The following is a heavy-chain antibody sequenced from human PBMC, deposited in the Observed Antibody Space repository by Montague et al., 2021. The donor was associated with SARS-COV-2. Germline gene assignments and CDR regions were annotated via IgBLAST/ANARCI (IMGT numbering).Heavy chain of an antibody. Sequence: SETLSLTCTVSGGSISSSSYYWGWIRQPPGKGLEWIGSIYYSGSTYYNPSLKSRVTISVDTSKNQFSLKLSSVTAADTAVYYCARHAFVILTGYYTCWYFDLWGRGTLVTVSS. CDR2: IYYSGST. J-gene: IGHJ2*01. CDR3: ARHAFVILTGYYTCWYFDL. V-gene: IGHV4-39*01. CDR1: GGSISSSSYY. D-gene: IGHD3-9*01.